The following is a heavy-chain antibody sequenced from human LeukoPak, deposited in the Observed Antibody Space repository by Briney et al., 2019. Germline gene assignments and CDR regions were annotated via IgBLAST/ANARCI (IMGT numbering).Heavy chain of an antibody. D-gene: IGHD5-12*01. CDR1: GGSISSYY. CDR3: ARDRGYSGYGGGYNWFDP. V-gene: IGHV4-59*01. J-gene: IGHJ5*02. CDR2: IYYTGRT. Sequence: SETLSLTCTVSGGSISSYYWSWIRQPPGRGLEWIGYIYYTGRTNYNPSLKSRVTISVDTSKNQFSLKLSSVTAADTAVYYCARDRGYSGYGGGYNWFDPWGQGTLVTLSS.